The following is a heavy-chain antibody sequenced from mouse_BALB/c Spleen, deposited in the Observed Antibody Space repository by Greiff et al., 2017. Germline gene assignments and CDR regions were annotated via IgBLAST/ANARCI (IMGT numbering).Heavy chain of an antibody. J-gene: IGHJ3*01. CDR3: ARSLYYGNRGFAY. V-gene: IGHV1-18*01. CDR2: INPNNGGT. Sequence: EVQLQESGPELVKPGASVKIPCKASGYTFTDYNMDWVKQSHGKSLEWIGDINPNNGGTIYNQKFKGKATLTVDKSSSTAYMELRSLTSEDTAVYYCARSLYYGNRGFAYWGQGTLVTVSA. CDR1: GYTFTDYN. D-gene: IGHD2-1*01.